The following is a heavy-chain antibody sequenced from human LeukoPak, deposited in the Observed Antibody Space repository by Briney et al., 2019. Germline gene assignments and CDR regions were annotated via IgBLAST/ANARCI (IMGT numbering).Heavy chain of an antibody. J-gene: IGHJ4*02. CDR2: ILYDGSNK. CDR3: ARVPYGSGTYTDS. V-gene: IGHV3-30-3*01. Sequence: GGSLRLSCAVSGFTFSTHAMHWVRQAPGEGLEWVALILYDGSNKYYADSVKGRFTISRDNSKNTLYLEMNSLRAEDTALYYCARVPYGSGTYTDSWGQGTLVTVSS. CDR1: GFTFSTHA. D-gene: IGHD3-10*01.